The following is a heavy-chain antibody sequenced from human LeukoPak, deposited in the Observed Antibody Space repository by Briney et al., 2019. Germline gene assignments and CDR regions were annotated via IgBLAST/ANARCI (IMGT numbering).Heavy chain of an antibody. D-gene: IGHD3-22*01. CDR2: IIPLFGTA. J-gene: IGHJ4*02. CDR3: AREWDFDSSGFYYYY. Sequence: ASVKVSCKASGGIFSRYAISWVRQAPGQGLEWMGGIIPLFGTANYAQRFQGRGTITADESTRTAYMELSSLRSEDTAIYYCAREWDFDSSGFYYYYWGQGTLVTVSS. CDR1: GGIFSRYA. V-gene: IGHV1-69*13.